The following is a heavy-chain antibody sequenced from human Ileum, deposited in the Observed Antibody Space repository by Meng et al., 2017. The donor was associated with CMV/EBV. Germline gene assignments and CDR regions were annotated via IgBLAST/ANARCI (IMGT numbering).Heavy chain of an antibody. CDR3: ARDRGYSSSSEAGNWFDP. Sequence: ISSGGYYWCWIRQHPGKGLEWIGYIYYSGSTYYNPSLKSRVTISVDTSKNQFSLKLSSVTAADTAVYYCARDRGYSSSSEAGNWFDPWGQGTLVTVSS. J-gene: IGHJ5*02. CDR2: IYYSGST. CDR1: ISSGGYY. V-gene: IGHV4-31*02. D-gene: IGHD6-6*01.